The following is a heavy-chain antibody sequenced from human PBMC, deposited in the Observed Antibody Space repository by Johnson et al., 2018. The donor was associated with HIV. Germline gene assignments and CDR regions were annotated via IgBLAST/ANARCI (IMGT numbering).Heavy chain of an antibody. J-gene: IGHJ3*02. CDR2: ISYDGNHK. Sequence: QVQLVESGGGVVQPGRSLRLSCAASGFTFSSYAMHWVRQAPGKGLEWVALISYDGNHKNYADSVKGRFTISRDNSKNTLFLQMNSLRPEDTAVYYCATVGRTTATAQSAFHMWGQGTLVTVSS. V-gene: IGHV3-30*04. CDR1: GFTFSSYA. D-gene: IGHD1-1*01. CDR3: ATVGRTTATAQSAFHM.